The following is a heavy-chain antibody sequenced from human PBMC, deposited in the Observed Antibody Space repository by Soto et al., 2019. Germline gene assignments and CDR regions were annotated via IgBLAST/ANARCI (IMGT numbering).Heavy chain of an antibody. J-gene: IGHJ6*02. D-gene: IGHD4-4*01. V-gene: IGHV4-34*01. CDR2: INHSGST. CDR3: ARVGMTTVTRNYYYYGMDV. Sequence: SETLSLTCAVYGGSFSGYYWSWIRQPPGKGLEWIGEINHSGSTNYNPSLKSQVTISVDTSKNQFSLKLSSVTAADTAVYYCARVGMTTVTRNYYYYGMDVWGQGTTVTVSS. CDR1: GGSFSGYY.